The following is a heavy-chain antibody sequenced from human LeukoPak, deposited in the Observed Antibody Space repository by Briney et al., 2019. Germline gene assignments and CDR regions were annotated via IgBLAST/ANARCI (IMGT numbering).Heavy chain of an antibody. CDR1: GGSISSSSYY. V-gene: IGHV4-39*07. J-gene: IGHJ4*02. CDR2: IYYSGST. CDR3: ARAHGDYSETDY. Sequence: SETLSLTCTVSGGSISSSSYYWGWIRQPPGKGLEWIGSIYYSGSTYYNPSLKSRVTISIGTSKNQFSLKLTSVTAADTAVYYCARAHGDYSETDYRGQGTLVTVSS. D-gene: IGHD4-17*01.